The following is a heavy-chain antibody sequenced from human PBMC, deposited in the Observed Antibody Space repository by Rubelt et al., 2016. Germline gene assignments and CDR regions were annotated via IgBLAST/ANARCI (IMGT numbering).Heavy chain of an antibody. J-gene: IGHJ3*01. CDR1: GFTVTSHY. CDR3: ARGGAFDV. CDR2: IYSNGGT. Sequence: EVQLVESGGDLVQPGGSLRLSCAASGFTVTSHYMSWVRQAPGKGLEWVSVIYSNGGTYYANSVKGRFTISRHSSKNTVYLQMNSLTADDTAMYYCARGGAFDVWGLGTMVTVSS. V-gene: IGHV3-53*04.